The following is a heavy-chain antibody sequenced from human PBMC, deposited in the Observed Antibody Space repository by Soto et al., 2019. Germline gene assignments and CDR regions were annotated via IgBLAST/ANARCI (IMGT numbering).Heavy chain of an antibody. V-gene: IGHV3-72*01. CDR1: GLIFSDYH. Sequence: EVQLVESGGGLVQPGGSLRLSCAASGLIFSDYHMDWVRQAPGKGLEWVDRIRRKANSYTTEYAASVKGRFTISRDDSKTSLYLQMNSLKSEDTAVYYCAMLGGWSGGSSGMDVWGQGTTVTVSS. CDR2: IRRKANSYTT. D-gene: IGHD6-19*01. J-gene: IGHJ6*02. CDR3: AMLGGWSGGSSGMDV.